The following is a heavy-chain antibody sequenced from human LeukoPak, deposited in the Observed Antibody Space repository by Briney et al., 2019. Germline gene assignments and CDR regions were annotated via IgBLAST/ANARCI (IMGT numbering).Heavy chain of an antibody. V-gene: IGHV3-48*04. D-gene: IGHD3-3*01. CDR2: ISSKNVI. Sequence: GGSLRLSCAASGFTFSRYSMNWVRQAPGKGLEWVSYISSKNVIYYADSVKGRFTISRDNAKNSLYLQMNSLRAEDTAVYYCARPLESYYYMDVWGRGTTVTVSS. CDR1: GFTFSRYS. J-gene: IGHJ6*03. CDR3: ARPLESYYYMDV.